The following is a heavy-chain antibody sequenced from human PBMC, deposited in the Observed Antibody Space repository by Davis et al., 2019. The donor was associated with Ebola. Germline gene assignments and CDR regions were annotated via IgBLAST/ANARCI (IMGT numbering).Heavy chain of an antibody. CDR1: GFTFSSCA. V-gene: IGHV3-21*01. Sequence: GESLKISCAASGFTFSSCAMSWVRQAPGKGLEWVSSISSSSYYIYYADSVKGRFTISRDNAKNSLYLQMNSLRAEDTAVYYCGRSNVWGQGTAVTVSS. J-gene: IGHJ6*02. CDR2: ISSSSYYI. CDR3: GRSNV.